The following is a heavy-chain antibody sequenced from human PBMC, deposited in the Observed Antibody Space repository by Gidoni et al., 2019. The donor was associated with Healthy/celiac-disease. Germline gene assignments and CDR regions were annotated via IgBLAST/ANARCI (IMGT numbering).Heavy chain of an antibody. D-gene: IGHD3-22*01. J-gene: IGHJ4*02. CDR3: AHDSSGNHYFDY. CDR1: GFSLSTSGVG. V-gene: IGHV2-5*02. Sequence: QITLKESGPTLVKPTQTLTLTCTFSGFSLSTSGVGGGWIRQPPGKALEWLALIYWDDDKRYSPSLKSRLTITKDTSKNQVVLTMTNMDPVDTATYYCAHDSSGNHYFDYWGQVTLVTVSS. CDR2: IYWDDDK.